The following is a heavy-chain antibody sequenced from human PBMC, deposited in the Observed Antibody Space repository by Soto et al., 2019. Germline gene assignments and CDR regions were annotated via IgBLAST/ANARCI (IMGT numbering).Heavy chain of an antibody. V-gene: IGHV4-34*01. CDR3: ARTPTRGASAWLDP. CDR2: IHLSGRV. CDR1: GGSFSDYY. J-gene: IGHJ5*02. D-gene: IGHD1-26*01. Sequence: QVQLQQWGSGLLKPLETLSLTCAIYGGSFSDYYWHWIRQSPGKGLEWIGEIHLSGRVNFTPSLKSRTSLAMDTSRNQFFLTLRSVTAADTAVYFCARTPTRGASAWLDPWGRGHLVTVSS.